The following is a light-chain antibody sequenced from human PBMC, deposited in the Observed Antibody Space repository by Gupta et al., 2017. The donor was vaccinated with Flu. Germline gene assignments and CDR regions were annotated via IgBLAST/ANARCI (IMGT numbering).Light chain of an antibody. CDR1: QSISTY. J-gene: IGKJ1*01. Sequence: DIQMTHSPSSLSASVGDRVTITCRASQSISTYLSWYQQKPGKATKLLIDAASSLKSGVPSRFSGSGSGTDFTLTSGSLKHEDVANYYCQQSNRTPRTLGQGTKVEIK. CDR2: AAS. CDR3: QQSNRTPRT. V-gene: IGKV1-39*01.